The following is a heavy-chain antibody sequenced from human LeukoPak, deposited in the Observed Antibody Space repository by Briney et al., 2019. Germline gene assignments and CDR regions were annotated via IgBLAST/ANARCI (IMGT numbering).Heavy chain of an antibody. CDR2: INPNSGGT. D-gene: IGHD6-13*01. Sequence: GASVTVSCKASGYTFTGYYMHWVRQAPGQGLEWMGWINPNSGGTNYAQKFQGRVTMTRDTSISTAYMELSRLRSDDTAVYYCAREHIAAAGFDYWGQGTLVTVSS. CDR3: AREHIAAAGFDY. V-gene: IGHV1-2*02. CDR1: GYTFTGYY. J-gene: IGHJ4*02.